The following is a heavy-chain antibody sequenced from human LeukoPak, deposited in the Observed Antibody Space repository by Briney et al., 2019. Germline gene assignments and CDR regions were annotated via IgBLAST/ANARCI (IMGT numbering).Heavy chain of an antibody. D-gene: IGHD3-10*01. V-gene: IGHV3-7*01. CDR2: IKQDGSDK. CDR3: ASWESYYYGSGSPSAYYMDV. Sequence: GGSLGLSCAASGITFSTYWMSWVRQAPGKGLEWVANIKQDGSDKYYVDSVKGRFTISRDNAKNLMYLQMNSWRAEYRAVYYCASWESYYYGSGSPSAYYMDVWGKGTTATVSS. J-gene: IGHJ6*03. CDR1: GITFSTYW.